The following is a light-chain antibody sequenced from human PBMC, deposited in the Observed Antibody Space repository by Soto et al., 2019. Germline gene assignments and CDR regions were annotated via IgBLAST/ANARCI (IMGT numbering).Light chain of an antibody. V-gene: IGLV6-57*04. CDR1: RGSIASNN. Sequence: NFMLTQPHSVSESPGKTVTISCTRSRGSIASNNVQWYQQRTGGAPTTVIYEDNQRPSGVPDRFSGSIDSSSNSASLTISGLRTEDEADYYCQSYDGSFVLFGGGTKLTVL. CDR2: EDN. CDR3: QSYDGSFVL. J-gene: IGLJ2*01.